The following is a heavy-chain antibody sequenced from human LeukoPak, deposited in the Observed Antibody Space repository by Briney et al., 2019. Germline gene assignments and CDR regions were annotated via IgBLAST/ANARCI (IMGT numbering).Heavy chain of an antibody. Sequence: GGSLRLSCAASGFTFSNYAMSWVRQAPGKGLEGVSDISGGGVNTDYADSVKGRYTISRDNSKNTLNLQMNSLRAEDTAVYYCAKDRWVRNGYYYPSHRGQGTLVTVSP. D-gene: IGHD2-2*03. CDR2: ISGGGVNT. CDR1: GFTFSNYA. CDR3: AKDRWVRNGYYYPSH. J-gene: IGHJ4*02. V-gene: IGHV3-23*01.